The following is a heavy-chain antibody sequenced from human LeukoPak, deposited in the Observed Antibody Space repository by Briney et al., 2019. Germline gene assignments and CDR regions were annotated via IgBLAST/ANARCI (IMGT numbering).Heavy chain of an antibody. CDR2: INASGGNT. CDR1: GFAFNFYA. CDR3: ARLAVRGAYGGYDY. V-gene: IGHV3-23*01. D-gene: IGHD3-10*01. Sequence: GGSLRLSCAASGFAFNFYAMTWVRQAPGKGLQWVSTINASGGNTYYADSVRGRFTISRDNSKDTLYLQLNSLTAEDTAIYYCARLAVRGAYGGYDYWGQGTLVTVSS. J-gene: IGHJ4*02.